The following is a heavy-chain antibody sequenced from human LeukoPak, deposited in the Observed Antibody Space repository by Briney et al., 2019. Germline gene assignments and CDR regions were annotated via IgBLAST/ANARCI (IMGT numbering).Heavy chain of an antibody. D-gene: IGHD2-15*01. Sequence: PSETLPLTCTVSGGSISSYHWSWIRQPPGKGLEWIGYIYYSGSTSYNPSLKSRVTISVDTSKNQFSLKLSSVTAADTAAYYCARHLGYCSGGSCYSGIDYWGQGTLVTVSS. CDR2: IYYSGST. J-gene: IGHJ4*02. V-gene: IGHV4-59*08. CDR1: GGSISSYH. CDR3: ARHLGYCSGGSCYSGIDY.